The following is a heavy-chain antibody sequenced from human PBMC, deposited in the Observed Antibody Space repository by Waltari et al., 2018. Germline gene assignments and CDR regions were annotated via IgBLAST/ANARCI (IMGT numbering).Heavy chain of an antibody. Sequence: EVQLLESGGGLVQPGGSLRLSCEASGFHFSHYAMCWVRQATGKGLEWVADITGSGDSTHYADSVKGRFTISRDNSKNTVFLQMNSLGVADTAVYYCAKPKLAAVPYNFYFDSWGQGTLVTVSS. D-gene: IGHD6-13*01. CDR3: AKPKLAAVPYNFYFDS. J-gene: IGHJ4*02. V-gene: IGHV3-23*01. CDR1: GFHFSHYA. CDR2: ITGSGDST.